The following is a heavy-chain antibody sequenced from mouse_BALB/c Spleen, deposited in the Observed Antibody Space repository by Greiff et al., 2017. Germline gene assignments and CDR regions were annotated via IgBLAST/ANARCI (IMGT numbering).Heavy chain of an antibody. V-gene: IGHV1S29*02. Sequence: EVQLQQSGPELVKPGASVKISCKASGYTFTDYNMHWVKQSHGKSLEWIGYIYPYNGGTGYNQKFKSKATLTVDNSSSTAYMELRSLTSEDSAVYYCARSGDGYLYFDYWGQGTTLTVSS. CDR1: GYTFTDYN. CDR3: ARSGDGYLYFDY. J-gene: IGHJ2*01. CDR2: IYPYNGGT. D-gene: IGHD2-3*01.